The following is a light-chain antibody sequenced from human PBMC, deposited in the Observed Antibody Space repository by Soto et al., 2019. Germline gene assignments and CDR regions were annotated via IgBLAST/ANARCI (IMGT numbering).Light chain of an antibody. V-gene: IGKV1-27*01. J-gene: IGKJ2*01. Sequence: DIQMTQSPSSLSPSVGDRVTITCRASQGISNYVAWYQQKPGKVPKLLIYAASTLQSGVPSRFSGSGSGTDFTLTISSLQPEDVATYYWQKYNSAPYTFGQGTKLEIK. CDR3: QKYNSAPYT. CDR1: QGISNY. CDR2: AAS.